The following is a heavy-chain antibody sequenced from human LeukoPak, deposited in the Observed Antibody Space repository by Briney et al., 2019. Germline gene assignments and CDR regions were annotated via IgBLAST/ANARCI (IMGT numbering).Heavy chain of an antibody. J-gene: IGHJ6*03. V-gene: IGHV3-20*01. CDR1: GFTFSSYE. CDR3: ARNRGSGYYFYMDV. CDR2: INWNGDST. D-gene: IGHD2/OR15-2a*01. Sequence: GGSLRLSCAASGFTFSSYEMNWVRQAPGKGLEWVSGINWNGDSTGYVDSVKGRFTISRDNAKNSLYLQMNSLRAEDTALYHCARNRGSGYYFYMDVWGKGTTVTISS.